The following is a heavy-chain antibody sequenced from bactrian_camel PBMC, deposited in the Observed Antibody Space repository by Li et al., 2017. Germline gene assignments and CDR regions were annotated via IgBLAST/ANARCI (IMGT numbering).Heavy chain of an antibody. J-gene: IGHJ6*01. CDR2: LVTGATTT. CDR1: GDIIGRYC. V-gene: IGHV3S1*01. Sequence: VQLVESGGGSVQVGGSLRLSCVASGDIIGRYCMGWIRQRPGKEREGIAGLVTGATTTWYAASVKGRFTISQDKNTLYLQMNSLKPDDTAKYYCAAFEDRGGRCLDFGYWGQGTQVTVS. CDR3: AAFEDRGGRCLDFGY. D-gene: IGHD7*01.